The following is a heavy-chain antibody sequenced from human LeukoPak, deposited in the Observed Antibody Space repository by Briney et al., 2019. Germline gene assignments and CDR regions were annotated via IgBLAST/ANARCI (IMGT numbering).Heavy chain of an antibody. CDR3: ARSPWNYHDSSGYRRQYFDY. D-gene: IGHD3-22*01. Sequence: SETLSLTCTVSGGSISSYYWSWIRQPPGKGLEWIGYIYYSGSTNYNPSLKSRVTISVDTSKNQFSLKLSSVTAADTAVYYCARSPWNYHDSSGYRRQYFDYWGQGTLVTVSS. J-gene: IGHJ4*02. CDR2: IYYSGST. V-gene: IGHV4-59*01. CDR1: GGSISSYY.